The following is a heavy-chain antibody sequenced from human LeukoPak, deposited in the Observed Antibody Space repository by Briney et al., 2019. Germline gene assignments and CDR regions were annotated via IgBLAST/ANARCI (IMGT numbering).Heavy chain of an antibody. D-gene: IGHD2-2*01. Sequence: GGSLRLSCAASGFTFSTYWMTWVRQAPGKGLEWVANIKQDGSERYYVDSVKGRFTISRDNSKNTLYLQMNSLRAEDTAVYYCAKDPDCSSTSCHSVDYWGQGTLVTVSS. J-gene: IGHJ4*02. V-gene: IGHV3-7*03. CDR3: AKDPDCSSTSCHSVDY. CDR1: GFTFSTYW. CDR2: IKQDGSER.